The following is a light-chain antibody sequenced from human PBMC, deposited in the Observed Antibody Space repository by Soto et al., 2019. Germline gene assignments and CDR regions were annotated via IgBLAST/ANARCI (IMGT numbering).Light chain of an antibody. Sequence: QSVLTQPPSASGTPGQRVSISYSGSSANIGSNTVNWYQQLPGTAPKLLIYSNNQRPSGVPDRFSGSKSGTSASLAISGLQSQDEADYYCAAWDGGLNGYVFGTGTKVTVL. CDR3: AAWDGGLNGYV. J-gene: IGLJ1*01. CDR2: SNN. V-gene: IGLV1-44*01. CDR1: SANIGSNT.